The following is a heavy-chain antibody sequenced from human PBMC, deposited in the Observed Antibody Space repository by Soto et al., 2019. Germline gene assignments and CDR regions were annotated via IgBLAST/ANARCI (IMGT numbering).Heavy chain of an antibody. J-gene: IGHJ4*02. CDR3: ARREYDSVTGYSLDY. Sequence: EVQLMESGGGLVQPGGSLRLSCTASGFTFSTYWMQWVRQAPGKGLVWVAHINSDRISTIYADSGKGRFTISRDNAKNPLKLQMTTLRVEDTAVYFCARREYDSVTGYSLDYWGQGTLVTVSS. CDR1: GFTFSTYW. D-gene: IGHD3-9*01. CDR2: INSDRIST. V-gene: IGHV3-74*01.